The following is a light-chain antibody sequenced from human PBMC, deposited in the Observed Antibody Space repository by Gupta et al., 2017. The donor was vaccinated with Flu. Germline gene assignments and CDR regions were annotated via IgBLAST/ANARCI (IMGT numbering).Light chain of an antibody. J-gene: IGKJ5*01. V-gene: IGKV3-15*01. CDR1: QSVSSN. Sequence: ATLSVSPGERATLSCRASQSVSSNLAWYQQKPGQAPRLLIYGASTRDTGIPARFSGSGSGTEFTLTISSRQSEDFAVYYCQQYKNWPPITFGQGTXLEIK. CDR2: GAS. CDR3: QQYKNWPPIT.